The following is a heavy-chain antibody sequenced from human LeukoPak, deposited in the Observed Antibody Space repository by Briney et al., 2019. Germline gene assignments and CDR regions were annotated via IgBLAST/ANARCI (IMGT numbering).Heavy chain of an antibody. D-gene: IGHD3-22*01. CDR2: ISVGSNYR. Sequence: GGSLTLSCAASGYTFSDFSVNWVRQAPGKGLEWVSSISVGSNYRYYADSVRGRFTISRDDARDSLFLQMNSLRAEDTAVYFCVRLRRNNDRSGYYYYYDYWGQGTLVTVSS. CDR1: GYTFSDFS. J-gene: IGHJ4*02. CDR3: VRLRRNNDRSGYYYYYDY. V-gene: IGHV3-21*01.